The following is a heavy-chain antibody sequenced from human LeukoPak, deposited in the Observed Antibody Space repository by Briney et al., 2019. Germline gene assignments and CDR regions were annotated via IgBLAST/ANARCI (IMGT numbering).Heavy chain of an antibody. Sequence: GTSVKVSFKASGFTFTISAMQWVRQARGQRLEWIGWIVVGSGNTNYAQKFQERVTITRDMSTSTAYMELSSLRSEDTAVYYCAAEGSIAAAGAFDPWGQGTLVAVSS. CDR1: GFTFTISA. J-gene: IGHJ5*02. CDR3: AAEGSIAAAGAFDP. D-gene: IGHD6-13*01. CDR2: IVVGSGNT. V-gene: IGHV1-58*02.